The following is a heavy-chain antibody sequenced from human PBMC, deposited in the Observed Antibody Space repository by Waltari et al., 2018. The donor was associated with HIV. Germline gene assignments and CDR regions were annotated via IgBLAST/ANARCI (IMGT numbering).Heavy chain of an antibody. CDR2: IKRKTEGWNT. V-gene: IGHV3-15*01. D-gene: IGHD3-22*01. Sequence: EVQLVESGGGLVKPGGSLRLSCAASGFTFSNAWMSWVRQAPGKGLEWVGRIKRKTEGWNTDYAAPGKGRFTISRDDSKNTLYLQMNSLKTEDTGVYYCTTRYYYDIFVRSQNDYWGQGTLVTVSS. CDR3: TTRYYYDIFVRSQNDY. J-gene: IGHJ4*02. CDR1: GFTFSNAW.